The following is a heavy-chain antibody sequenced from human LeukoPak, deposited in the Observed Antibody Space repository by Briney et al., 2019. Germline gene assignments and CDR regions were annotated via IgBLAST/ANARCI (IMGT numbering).Heavy chain of an antibody. J-gene: IGHJ4*02. CDR3: ARDYGSGSSYDY. CDR1: GYTFTSYD. Sequence: ASVKVSCKASGYTFTSYDINWVRQATGQGLEWMGWMNPNSGNTGYAQRFQGRVTMTRNTSISTAYMELSSLRSEDTAVYYCARDYGSGSSYDYWGQGALVAVSS. D-gene: IGHD3-10*01. V-gene: IGHV1-8*01. CDR2: MNPNSGNT.